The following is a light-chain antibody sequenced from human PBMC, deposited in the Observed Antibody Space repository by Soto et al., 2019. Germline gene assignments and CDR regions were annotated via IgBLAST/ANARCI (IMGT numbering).Light chain of an antibody. CDR1: SSDVGGYNY. V-gene: IGLV2-8*01. CDR2: EVN. J-gene: IGLJ1*01. CDR3: SSYAGSSNV. Sequence: QSVLTQPPSASGSPGQSVAISFTGTSSDVGGYNYVSWYQQHAGKAPKLMIYEVNKRPSGVPDRFSGSKSGNTASLTVSGLQAEDEADYYCSSYAGSSNVFGTGTKVTVL.